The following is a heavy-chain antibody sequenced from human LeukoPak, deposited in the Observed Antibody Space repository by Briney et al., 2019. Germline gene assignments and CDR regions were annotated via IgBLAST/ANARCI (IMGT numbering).Heavy chain of an antibody. J-gene: IGHJ1*01. V-gene: IGHV4-61*02. CDR2: IYTSGST. CDR3: ARDSPDYYDSSGYYARAEYFQH. D-gene: IGHD3-22*01. Sequence: SETLSLTCTVPGGSISSGSYYWSWIRQPAGKGLEWSGRIYTSGSTNYNPSLKSRVTISVDTSKNQFSLKLSSVTAADTAVYYCARDSPDYYDSSGYYARAEYFQHWGQGTLVTVSS. CDR1: GGSISSGSYY.